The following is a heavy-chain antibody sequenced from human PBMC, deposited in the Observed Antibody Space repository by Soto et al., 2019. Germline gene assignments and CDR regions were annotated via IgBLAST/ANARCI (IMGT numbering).Heavy chain of an antibody. Sequence: EVQLLGSGGGLVQPGGSLRLSCVASGFTFSTYWMNWVRQAPGKGLEWVSTIGGTDGDSDGVPWYEDSVKGRFTISRDSSANTLFLHMDNLRAEDSALYYCVKRGRNWGAFDFWGQGTTVVVSS. J-gene: IGHJ3*01. CDR1: GFTFSTYW. CDR3: VKRGRNWGAFDF. D-gene: IGHD7-27*01. CDR2: IGGTDGDSDGVP. V-gene: IGHV3-23*01.